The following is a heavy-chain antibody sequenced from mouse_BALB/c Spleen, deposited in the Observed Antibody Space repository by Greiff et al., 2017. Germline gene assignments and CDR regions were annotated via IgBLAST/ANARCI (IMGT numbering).Heavy chain of an antibody. CDR2: ISSGGSYT. CDR3: ARPYGNSAWFAY. Sequence: EVQRVESGGDLVKPGGSLKLSCAASGFTFSSYGMSWVRQTPDKRLEWVATISSGGSYTYYPDSVKGRFTISRDNAKNTLYLQMSSLKSEDTAMYYCARPYGNSAWFAYWGQGTLVTVSA. J-gene: IGHJ3*01. V-gene: IGHV5-6*01. D-gene: IGHD2-10*02. CDR1: GFTFSSYG.